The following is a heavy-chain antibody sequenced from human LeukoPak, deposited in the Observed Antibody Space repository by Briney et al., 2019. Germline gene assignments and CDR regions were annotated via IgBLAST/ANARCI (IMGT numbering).Heavy chain of an antibody. CDR2: IYTSGST. CDR1: GGSISSGSYY. V-gene: IGHV4-61*02. J-gene: IGHJ4*02. Sequence: SQTLSLTCTVPGGSISSGSYYWSWIRQPAGKGLEWIGRIYTSGSTYYNPSLKSRVTISVDTSKNQFSLKLSSVTAADTAVYYCARESLDYGDYPIGFYTSDFDYWGQGTLVTVSS. CDR3: ARESLDYGDYPIGFYTSDFDY. D-gene: IGHD4-17*01.